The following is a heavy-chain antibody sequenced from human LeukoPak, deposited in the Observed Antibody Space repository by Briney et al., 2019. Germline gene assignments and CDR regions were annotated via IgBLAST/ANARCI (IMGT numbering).Heavy chain of an antibody. J-gene: IGHJ6*04. CDR2: IYSGGST. Sequence: GGSLRLSCAASGFTVSSNYMSWVRQAPGKGLEWVSVIYSGGSTYCADSVKGRFTISRDNSKNTLYLQMNSLRAEDTAVYYCARDRGIAAAGKYYYGMDVWGKGTTVTVSS. V-gene: IGHV3-53*01. D-gene: IGHD6-13*01. CDR3: ARDRGIAAAGKYYYGMDV. CDR1: GFTVSSNY.